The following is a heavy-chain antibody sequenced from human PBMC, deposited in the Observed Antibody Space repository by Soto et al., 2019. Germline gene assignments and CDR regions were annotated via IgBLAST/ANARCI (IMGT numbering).Heavy chain of an antibody. V-gene: IGHV1-18*01. Sequence: ASVNVSFKASGYTFTSYGISWVRQAPGQGLEWMGWISAYNGNTNYAQKLQGRVTMTTDTSTSTAYMELRSLRSDDTAVYYCAGEGVGGGYYYDSSGYGNDAFDIWGQGTRVTVSS. CDR3: AGEGVGGGYYYDSSGYGNDAFDI. CDR2: ISAYNGNT. CDR1: GYTFTSYG. J-gene: IGHJ3*02. D-gene: IGHD3-22*01.